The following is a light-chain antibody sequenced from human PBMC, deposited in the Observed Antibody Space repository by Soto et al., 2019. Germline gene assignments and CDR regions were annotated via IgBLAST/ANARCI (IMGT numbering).Light chain of an antibody. CDR1: QSIRSY. J-gene: IGKJ4*01. CDR2: AAS. V-gene: IGKV1-39*01. Sequence: DIQMTQSPSSLSASVGDRVTITCRASQSIRSYLNWYPQKPRKAPKLLISAASSLHSGVPSRFSGSGAGTDYTLTISSLQPEDFATYYCQQSYSTPVTFGGGTKVEIK. CDR3: QQSYSTPVT.